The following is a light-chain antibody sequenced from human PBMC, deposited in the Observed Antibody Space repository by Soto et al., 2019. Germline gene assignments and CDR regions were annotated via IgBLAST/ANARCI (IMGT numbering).Light chain of an antibody. Sequence: EIVMTPSPATLSVSPGEGATLSCRASQSVSSKLAWYQHKPGQAPRLLIYGASTRATGIPARFSGSGSGTEFTLIISSLQSEDSAVYYCQQYNSWLWTFGQGTKVDIK. CDR1: QSVSSK. V-gene: IGKV3-15*01. J-gene: IGKJ1*01. CDR3: QQYNSWLWT. CDR2: GAS.